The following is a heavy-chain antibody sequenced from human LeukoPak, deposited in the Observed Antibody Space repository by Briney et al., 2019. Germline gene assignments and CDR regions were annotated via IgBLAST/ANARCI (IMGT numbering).Heavy chain of an antibody. CDR1: GYTFTSYA. CDR3: ARMYYDILTGYYSGAFDI. CDR2: INAGNGNT. J-gene: IGHJ3*02. D-gene: IGHD3-9*01. Sequence: ASVKVSCKASGYTFTSYAMHWVRQAPGQRLEWMGWINAGNGNTKYSQKFQGRVTITRETSASTAYTELSSLRSEDTAVYYFARMYYDILTGYYSGAFDIWGQGTMVTVSS. V-gene: IGHV1-3*01.